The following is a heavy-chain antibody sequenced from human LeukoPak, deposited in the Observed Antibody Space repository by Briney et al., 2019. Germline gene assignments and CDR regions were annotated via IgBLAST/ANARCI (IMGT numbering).Heavy chain of an antibody. V-gene: IGHV3-23*01. D-gene: IGHD2-15*01. Sequence: GGSLRLSCAASGFTFSSYSMNWVRQAPGKGLEWVSAISGSGGSTYYADSVKGRFTISRDNSKNTLYLQMNSLRAEDTAVYYCAKGFVVVAATPIDYWGQGTLVTVSS. CDR3: AKGFVVVAATPIDY. J-gene: IGHJ4*02. CDR1: GFTFSSYS. CDR2: ISGSGGST.